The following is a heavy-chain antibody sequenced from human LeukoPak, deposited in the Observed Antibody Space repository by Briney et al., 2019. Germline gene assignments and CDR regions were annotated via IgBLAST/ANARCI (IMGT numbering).Heavy chain of an antibody. CDR1: GGTFSSYA. CDR3: ARDHPSGYSSGRAY. V-gene: IGHV1-69*01. CDR2: IIPIFGTA. J-gene: IGHJ4*02. D-gene: IGHD6-19*01. Sequence: GSSVTVSCTASGGTFSSYAISWVRQAPGQGLEWMGGIIPIFGTANYAQKFQGRVTITADESTSTAYMELSSLRSEDTAVYYCARDHPSGYSSGRAYWGQGTLVTVSS.